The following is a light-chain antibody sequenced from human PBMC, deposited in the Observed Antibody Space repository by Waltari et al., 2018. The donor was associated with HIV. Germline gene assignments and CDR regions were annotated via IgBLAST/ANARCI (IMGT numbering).Light chain of an antibody. V-gene: IGLV2-11*01. CDR3: CSYADNYPVV. CDR2: DVN. Sequence: QSALTQPRSVSGSPGQSVTISCTGTSSDVGGYNYVSWYQHHPGKAPKFMIYDVNKPPSGVPDRFSGSKSGNTASPSSSGLQAEDEADYYCCSYADNYPVVFGGGTKLTVL. CDR1: SSDVGGYNY. J-gene: IGLJ2*01.